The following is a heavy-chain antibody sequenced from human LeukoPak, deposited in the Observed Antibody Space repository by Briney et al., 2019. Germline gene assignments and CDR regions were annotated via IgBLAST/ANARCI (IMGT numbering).Heavy chain of an antibody. D-gene: IGHD3-22*01. V-gene: IGHV3-11*01. J-gene: IGHJ4*02. CDR1: GFTFSDYD. CDR3: AREGRGYYGDFDY. CDR2: IRSDGSTI. Sequence: GGSLRLSCSASGFTFSDYDMNWIRQAPGRGLEWVSYIRSDGSTIYDADSVKGRFFISRDNARNSLYLQMNSLRAEDTAVYYCAREGRGYYGDFDYWGQGTLVTVSS.